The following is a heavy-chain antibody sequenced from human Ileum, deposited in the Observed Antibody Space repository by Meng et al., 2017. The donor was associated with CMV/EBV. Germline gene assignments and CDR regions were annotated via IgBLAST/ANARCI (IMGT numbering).Heavy chain of an antibody. CDR2: IKSDGTGI. CDR1: GFTFINYW. D-gene: IGHD7-27*01. V-gene: IGHV3-74*01. J-gene: IGHJ4*02. Sequence: EVQLVEAGGGLTQPGGSLRLSCAASGFTFINYWMQWVRQVPGKGLVWVSRIKSDGTGITYVDSVKGRFTISRDNAKNTLYLQMTNLRVDDTAVYYCTRDYWGIPDYWGQGTLVTVSS. CDR3: TRDYWGIPDY.